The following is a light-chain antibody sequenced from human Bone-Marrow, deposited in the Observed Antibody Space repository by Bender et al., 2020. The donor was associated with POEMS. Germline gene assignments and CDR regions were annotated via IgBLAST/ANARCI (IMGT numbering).Light chain of an antibody. CDR2: EVT. J-gene: IGLJ1*01. Sequence: QSALTQPPSASGSPGQSVTISCTGTSSDIGSYNSVSWYQQHPGNAPKLMIYEVTQRPSGVPDRFSGSKSGNTAYLTVYGLQPEDQADHDGFSDVGSDNYVFGTGIKVSVL. CDR1: SSDIGSYNS. CDR3: FSDVGSDNYV. V-gene: IGLV2-8*01.